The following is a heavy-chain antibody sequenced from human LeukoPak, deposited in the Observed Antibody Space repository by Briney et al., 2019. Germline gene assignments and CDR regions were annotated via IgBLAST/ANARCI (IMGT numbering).Heavy chain of an antibody. CDR1: GFTFSSYG. J-gene: IGHJ4*02. CDR2: IWYDGSNK. Sequence: GRSLRLSCAASGFTFSSYGMHWVRPAPGKGLEWVAVIWYDGSNKYYADSVKGRFTISRDNSKNTLYLQMNSLRAEDTAVYYCAKDWYYDSSGYYFDYWGQGTLVTVS. D-gene: IGHD3-22*01. CDR3: AKDWYYDSSGYYFDY. V-gene: IGHV3-33*06.